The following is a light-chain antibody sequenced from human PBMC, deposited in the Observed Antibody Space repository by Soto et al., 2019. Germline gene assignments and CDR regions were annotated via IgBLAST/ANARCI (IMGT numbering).Light chain of an antibody. CDR3: QQYHIWPPWT. CDR1: QTVRNNY. J-gene: IGKJ1*01. CDR2: DAS. Sequence: EFVLTQSPGTLSLSPGERATLSCRASQTVRNNYLAWYQQKPGQAPRLLIYDASSRATGIPDRFSGSGSGTDFTLTINRVEPEDFAVYYCQQYHIWPPWTSGQGTKVDIK. V-gene: IGKV3-20*01.